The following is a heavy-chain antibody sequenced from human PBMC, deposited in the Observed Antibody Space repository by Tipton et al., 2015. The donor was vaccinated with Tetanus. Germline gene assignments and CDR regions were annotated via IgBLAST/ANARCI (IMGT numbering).Heavy chain of an antibody. V-gene: IGHV3-48*01. Sequence: SLRLSCAASGFTFSSYSMNWVRQAPGKGLEWVSYISSSSSTIYYADSVKGRFTISRDNAKNSLYLQMNSLRAEDTAVYYCAGDNGGRGVIVSDHYYYGMDVWGQGTTVTVSS. CDR1: GFTFSSYS. CDR3: AGDNGGRGVIVSDHYYYGMDV. D-gene: IGHD3-16*02. CDR2: ISSSSSTI. J-gene: IGHJ6*02.